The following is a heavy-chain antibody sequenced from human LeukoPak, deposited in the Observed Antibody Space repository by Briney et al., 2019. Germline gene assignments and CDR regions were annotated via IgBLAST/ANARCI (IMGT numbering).Heavy chain of an antibody. V-gene: IGHV4-59*01. Sequence: SETLSRTCTVSGGSISTYYWSWIRQPPGKGLEWIGYVYYTGSTKYNPSLKSRVTISADTSKNQFSLKLSSVTAADTAVYYCARVTITIFGVVSGWFDPWGQGTLVTVSS. CDR2: VYYTGST. CDR1: GGSISTYY. CDR3: ARVTITIFGVVSGWFDP. D-gene: IGHD3-3*01. J-gene: IGHJ5*02.